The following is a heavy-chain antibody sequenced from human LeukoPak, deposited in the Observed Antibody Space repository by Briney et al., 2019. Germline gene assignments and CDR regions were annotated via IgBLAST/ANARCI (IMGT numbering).Heavy chain of an antibody. Sequence: PSETLSLTCAVYGGSFSGYYWSWIRQPPGKGLEWIGEINHSGCTNYNPSLKSRVTISVDTSKNQFSLKLSSVTAADTAVYYCAGYYDILTGYYKGFDYWGQGTLVTVSS. J-gene: IGHJ4*02. V-gene: IGHV4-34*01. D-gene: IGHD3-9*01. CDR2: INHSGCT. CDR1: GGSFSGYY. CDR3: AGYYDILTGYYKGFDY.